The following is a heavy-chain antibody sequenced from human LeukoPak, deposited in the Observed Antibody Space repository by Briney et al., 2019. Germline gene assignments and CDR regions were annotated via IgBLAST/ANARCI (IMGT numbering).Heavy chain of an antibody. V-gene: IGHV3-64*01. J-gene: IGHJ4*02. CDR3: ATFRGGSGSFGY. D-gene: IGHD1-26*01. CDR1: GFTFSSYA. Sequence: SGGSLRLSCAASGFTFSSYAMHWVRQAPGKGLEYVSAISSNGGSTYYANSVKGRFTISRDNSKNTLYLQMNSLRAEDTAVYYCATFRGGSGSFGYWGQGTLVTVSS. CDR2: ISSNGGST.